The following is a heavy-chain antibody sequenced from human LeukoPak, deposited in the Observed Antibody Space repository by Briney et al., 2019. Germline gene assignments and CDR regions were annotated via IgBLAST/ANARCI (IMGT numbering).Heavy chain of an antibody. CDR2: INPNSGGT. CDR3: ARALPATAPLGDY. CDR1: GYTFTGYY. V-gene: IGHV1-2*06. D-gene: IGHD2-2*01. Sequence: ASVKVSCKASGYTFTGYYMHWVRQAPGQGLEWMGRINPNSGGTNYAQKFQGRVTMTRDTSISTAYMELSRLRSDDTAVYYCARALPATAPLGDYWGQGTLVTVFS. J-gene: IGHJ4*02.